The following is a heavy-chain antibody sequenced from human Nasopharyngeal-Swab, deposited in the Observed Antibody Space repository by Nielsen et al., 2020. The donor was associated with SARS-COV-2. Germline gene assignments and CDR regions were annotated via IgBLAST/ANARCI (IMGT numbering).Heavy chain of an antibody. J-gene: IGHJ4*02. Sequence: SLKISCAASGLTFEDYAMHWVRQAPGKGLEWASGISWNSGSLGYADSVKGRFTISRDNAKNSLYLQMNSLRAGDTALYYCAGIAGAGGPFDYWGQGTLVTVSS. D-gene: IGHD6-19*01. V-gene: IGHV3-9*01. CDR2: ISWNSGSL. CDR1: GLTFEDYA. CDR3: AGIAGAGGPFDY.